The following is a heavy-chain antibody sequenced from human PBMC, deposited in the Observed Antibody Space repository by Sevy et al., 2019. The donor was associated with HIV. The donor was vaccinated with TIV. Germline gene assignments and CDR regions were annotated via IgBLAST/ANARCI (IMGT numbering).Heavy chain of an antibody. J-gene: IGHJ6*02. Sequence: GGSLRLSCAASGFTVSSNYMSWVRQAPGKGLEWVSVIYSDGITYYADSVKGRFTISRDNSKNTLYLQMNSVRAEDTAVYYCAGGNYDFGDVMGVWGQGTTVTV. D-gene: IGHD3-3*01. CDR1: GFTVSSNY. V-gene: IGHV3-53*01. CDR3: AGGNYDFGDVMGV. CDR2: IYSDGIT.